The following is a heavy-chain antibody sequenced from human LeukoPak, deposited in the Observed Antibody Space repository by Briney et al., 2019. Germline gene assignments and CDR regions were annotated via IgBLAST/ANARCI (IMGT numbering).Heavy chain of an antibody. J-gene: IGHJ4*02. CDR3: ASYRQVLLPFES. CDR2: IFPSGGEI. V-gene: IGHV3-23*01. Sequence: GGSLRLSCAASGFTFGTFAMIWVRQPPGKGLEWVSSIFPSGGEIHYADSVRGRFTISRDNSKSTLSLQMNSLRAEDTAIYYCASYRQVLLPFESWGQGTLVTVSS. D-gene: IGHD2-8*02. CDR1: GFTFGTFA.